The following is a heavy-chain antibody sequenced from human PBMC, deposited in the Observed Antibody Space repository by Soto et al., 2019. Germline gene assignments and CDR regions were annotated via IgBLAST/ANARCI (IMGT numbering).Heavy chain of an antibody. V-gene: IGHV2-70*12. CDR2: IDWEDEK. CDR1: GFSLSTVSMC. Sequence: SGPTGEPTQTLTLTCSFSGFSLSTVSMCVSWIRQTPGKALEYLALIDWEDEKFYSASLKTRLTISKDTSKNQVVLTMTDMDPADTATYYCARIPVASGGYHFDIWGQGTLVTVSS. J-gene: IGHJ4*02. CDR3: ARIPVASGGYHFDI. D-gene: IGHD2-8*02.